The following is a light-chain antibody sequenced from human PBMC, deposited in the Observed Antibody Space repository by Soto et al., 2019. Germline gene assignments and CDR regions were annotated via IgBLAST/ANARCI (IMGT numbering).Light chain of an antibody. CDR2: DAS. Sequence: DSQMTQSPSTLSASVGDRVTITCRASQSINTWLAWYQQKPGKAPELLIFDASALESGVPSRFSGSGSGTEFTLTISSLQPDDSATFYCLHYNSYSKTFGQGTKVDIK. CDR1: QSINTW. CDR3: LHYNSYSKT. V-gene: IGKV1-5*01. J-gene: IGKJ1*01.